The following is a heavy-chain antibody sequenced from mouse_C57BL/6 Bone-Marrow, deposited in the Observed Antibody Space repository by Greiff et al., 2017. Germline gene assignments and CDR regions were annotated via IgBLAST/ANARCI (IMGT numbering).Heavy chain of an antibody. V-gene: IGHV2-9-1*01. CDR1: GFSLTSYA. J-gene: IGHJ1*03. CDR2: IWTGGGT. Sequence: QVQLKESGPGLVAPSQSLSITCTVSGFSLTSYAISWVRQPPGKGLEWLGVIWTGGGTNYNSAHKSRLSISKDNSKSQVFLKMNSLQTDDTAGYYCARNTPSYYGSRYWYFDVWGTGTTVTVSS. D-gene: IGHD1-1*01. CDR3: ARNTPSYYGSRYWYFDV.